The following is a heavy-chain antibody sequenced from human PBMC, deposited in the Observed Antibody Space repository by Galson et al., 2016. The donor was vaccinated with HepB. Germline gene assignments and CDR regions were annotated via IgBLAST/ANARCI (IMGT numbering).Heavy chain of an antibody. CDR3: VKDRAYCGDDCYSSLDY. J-gene: IGHJ4*02. D-gene: IGHD2-21*02. V-gene: IGHV3-64D*08. CDR2: ISSNGGRT. Sequence: SLRLSCAASGFTFSSYAMHWVRQAPGKGLEYVSAISSNGGRTYYADSVNGRFTISRDNSKNNVYLQMRSLRAEDTAVYYCVKDRAYCGDDCYSSLDYWGQGTLVTVSS. CDR1: GFTFSSYA.